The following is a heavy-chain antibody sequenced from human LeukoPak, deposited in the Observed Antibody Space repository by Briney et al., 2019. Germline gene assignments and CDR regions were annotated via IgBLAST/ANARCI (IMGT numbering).Heavy chain of an antibody. V-gene: IGHV3-23*01. J-gene: IGHJ4*02. CDR3: AKEQQSGPPHFLDY. CDR1: GFTFNTYA. Sequence: PGGSLRLSCAASGFTFNTYAMSWVRQAPGKGLEWVSAISGSGGSSYYRDAVRGLFTISRDNSKHTVYLPMNSLTAQDTPGHYCAKEQQSGPPHFLDYWRQGALAT. D-gene: IGHD6-13*01. CDR2: ISGSGGSS.